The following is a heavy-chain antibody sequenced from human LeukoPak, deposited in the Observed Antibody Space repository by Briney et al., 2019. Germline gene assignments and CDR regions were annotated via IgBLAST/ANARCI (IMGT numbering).Heavy chain of an antibody. CDR1: GYTFTDYY. V-gene: IGHV1-2*02. CDR3: AREDSGWYVDY. CDR2: INPNSGGT. Sequence: GRSLRLSCAASGYTFTDYYMHWVRQAPGQGLEWMGWINPNSGGTNYAQKFEGRVTMTRDTSISTAYMELRRLRSDDTAVYYCAREDSGWYVDYWGQGTLVTVSS. D-gene: IGHD6-19*01. J-gene: IGHJ4*02.